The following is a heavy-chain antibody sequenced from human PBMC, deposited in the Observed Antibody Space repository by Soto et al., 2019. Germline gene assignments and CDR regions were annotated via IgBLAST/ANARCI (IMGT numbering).Heavy chain of an antibody. J-gene: IGHJ4*02. CDR3: ARGTKDIVVVPAPYYFDY. CDR2: IYYSGST. D-gene: IGHD2-2*01. Sequence: PSETLSLTCTVSGGSISSGGYYWSWIRHHPGKGLEWIGYIYYSGSTYYNPSLKSRVTISVDTSKNQFSLKLSSVTAADTAVYYCARGTKDIVVVPAPYYFDYWGQGTLVTVSS. CDR1: GGSISSGGYY. V-gene: IGHV4-31*03.